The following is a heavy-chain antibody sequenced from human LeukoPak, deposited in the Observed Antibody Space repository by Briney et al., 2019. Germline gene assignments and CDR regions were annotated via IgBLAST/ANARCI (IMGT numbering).Heavy chain of an antibody. V-gene: IGHV4-39*01. CDR2: IYYSGST. D-gene: IGHD6-19*01. Sequence: PSETLSLTCTVSGGSISSSSYYWGWIRQPPGKGLEWIGSIYYSGSTYYNPSLKSRVTISVDTSKNQFSLKLSSVTAADTAVYYCARYSSGWYQESNTYYFDYWGQGTLVTVSS. J-gene: IGHJ4*02. CDR1: GGSISSSSYY. CDR3: ARYSSGWYQESNTYYFDY.